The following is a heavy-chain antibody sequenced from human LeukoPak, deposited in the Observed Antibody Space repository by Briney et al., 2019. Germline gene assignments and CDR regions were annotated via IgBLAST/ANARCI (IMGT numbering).Heavy chain of an antibody. J-gene: IGHJ4*02. CDR2: ISYDGSNK. Sequence: GGSLRLSCAASGFTFSSYAMHWVRQAPGKGLGWVAVISYDGSNKYYADSVKGRFTISRDNSKNTLYLQMNSLRAEDTAVYYCARGPNPGAEYDSSGYYSEYFDYWGQGTLVTVSS. V-gene: IGHV3-30-3*01. CDR1: GFTFSSYA. CDR3: ARGPNPGAEYDSSGYYSEYFDY. D-gene: IGHD3-22*01.